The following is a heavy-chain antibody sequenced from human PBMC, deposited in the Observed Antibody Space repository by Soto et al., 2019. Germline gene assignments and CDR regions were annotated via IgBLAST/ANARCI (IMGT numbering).Heavy chain of an antibody. J-gene: IGHJ4*02. CDR3: ARDHPSSMVYFSPGLLNDY. Sequence: ASVKVSCKASGYTFTGYYMHWVRQAPGQGLEWMGWINPNSGGTNYAQKFQGWVTMTRDTSISTAYMELRSLRSDDTAVYYCARDHPSSMVYFSPGLLNDYCGQGTLVTGSS. D-gene: IGHD3-10*01. CDR2: INPNSGGT. CDR1: GYTFTGYY. V-gene: IGHV1-2*04.